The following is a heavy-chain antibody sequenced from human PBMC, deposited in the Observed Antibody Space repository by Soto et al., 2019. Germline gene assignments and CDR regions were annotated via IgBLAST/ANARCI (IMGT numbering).Heavy chain of an antibody. CDR2: IWYDGSNK. D-gene: IGHD5-18*01. CDR3: ARDPLQLWRYYYGMDV. J-gene: IGHJ6*02. CDR1: GFTFSSYG. V-gene: IGHV3-33*01. Sequence: PGGSLRLSCAASGFTFSSYGMHWVRQAPGKGLEWVAVIWYDGSNKYYADSVKGRFTISRDNSKNTLYLQMNSLRAEDTAVYYCARDPLQLWRYYYGMDVWGQGTTVTVSS.